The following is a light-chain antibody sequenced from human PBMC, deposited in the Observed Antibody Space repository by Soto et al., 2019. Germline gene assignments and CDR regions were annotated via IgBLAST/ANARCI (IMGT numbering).Light chain of an antibody. V-gene: IGKV1-33*01. Sequence: DIQMTQSPSSLSVSVGDRVTITCQASQDISNYLNWYQQKPGKAPKLLISGASDLETGAPSRFSGSGSGTDFTFTISSLQPEDIATYYCQQYNNVRITFGQGTRLEIK. CDR1: QDISNY. CDR3: QQYNNVRIT. CDR2: GAS. J-gene: IGKJ5*01.